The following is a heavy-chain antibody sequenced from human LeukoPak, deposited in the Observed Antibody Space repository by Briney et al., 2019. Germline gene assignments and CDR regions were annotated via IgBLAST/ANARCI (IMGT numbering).Heavy chain of an antibody. CDR1: GYTFTGYY. J-gene: IGHJ6*02. V-gene: IGHV1-2*04. CDR3: ARVDGYTGDGMGV. CDR2: INPNSGGT. D-gene: IGHD5-24*01. Sequence: ASVTVSCKASGYTFTGYYMHWVRQAPGQGLEWMGWINPNSGGTNYAQKFQGWVTMTRDTSISTAYMELGRLRSDDTAVYYCARVDGYTGDGMGVWGQGTTVTVSS.